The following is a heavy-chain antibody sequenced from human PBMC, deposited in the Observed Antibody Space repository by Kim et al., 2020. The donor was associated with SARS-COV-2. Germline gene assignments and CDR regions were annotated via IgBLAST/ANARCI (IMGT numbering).Heavy chain of an antibody. J-gene: IGHJ5*02. CDR2: IYISGST. D-gene: IGHD1-26*01. CDR1: GGSISSYY. V-gene: IGHV4-4*07. CDR3: ARERVGATDGNWFDP. Sequence: SETLSLTCTVSGGSISSYYWSWIRQRAGKGLEWIGRIYISGSTNYNPSLKSRVTMSVDTSKNQFSLKLSSVTAADTAVYYCARERVGATDGNWFDPWGQGTLVTLSS.